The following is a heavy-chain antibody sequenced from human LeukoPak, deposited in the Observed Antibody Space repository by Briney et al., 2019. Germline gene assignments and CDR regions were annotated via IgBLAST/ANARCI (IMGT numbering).Heavy chain of an antibody. Sequence: GGSLRLSCAASGFTFSDYYMTWVRQAPGKGLEWVSYISSSSNTVYYADSVKGRLTVSRDNANNSLFMQMTNLRAEDTAVYCCARRAMGATSFDYWGQGTLVTVSS. CDR1: GFTFSDYY. CDR2: ISSSSNTV. J-gene: IGHJ4*02. D-gene: IGHD1-26*01. V-gene: IGHV3-11*04. CDR3: ARRAMGATSFDY.